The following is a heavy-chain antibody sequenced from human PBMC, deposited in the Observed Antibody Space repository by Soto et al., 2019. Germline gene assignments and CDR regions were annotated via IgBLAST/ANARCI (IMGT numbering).Heavy chain of an antibody. CDR3: ARWISGGYSDWFDP. V-gene: IGHV1-18*04. Sequence: QVQLVQSGAEVKKPGASVKVSCKASGYNFMRYGFTWVRQAPGQGLEWMGWINVDNGETKYPQKIQGRVTMTTDTSTSTVYMGLRSLKSDDTAVYYCARWISGGYSDWFDPWGHGTLVTVSS. J-gene: IGHJ5*02. D-gene: IGHD1-26*01. CDR2: INVDNGET. CDR1: GYNFMRYG.